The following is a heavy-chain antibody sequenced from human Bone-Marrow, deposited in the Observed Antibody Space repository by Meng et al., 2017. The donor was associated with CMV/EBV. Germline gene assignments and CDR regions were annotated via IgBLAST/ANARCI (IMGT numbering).Heavy chain of an antibody. Sequence: GESLKISCAASGFTFSIYWMHWVRQVPGEGLEWVSRHYNDVSSISYADSVKGRLTISRDNAKKTLYLQMNSLRADDTAVYYCARGLSYMAFDMWGQGTMVTVSS. J-gene: IGHJ3*02. CDR2: HYNDVSSI. V-gene: IGHV3-74*01. CDR3: ARGLSYMAFDM. D-gene: IGHD1-14*01. CDR1: GFTFSIYW.